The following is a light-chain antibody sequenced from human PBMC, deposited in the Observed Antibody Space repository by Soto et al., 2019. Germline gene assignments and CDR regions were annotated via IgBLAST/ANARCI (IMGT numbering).Light chain of an antibody. CDR3: SSYTTSNTRQIV. J-gene: IGLJ1*01. V-gene: IGLV2-14*03. CDR1: SSDVGGYNY. CDR2: DVS. Sequence: QSVLTQPASVSGSPGQSITISCTGTSSDVGGYNYVSWYQHPPGKAPNLIIYDVSNRPSGVSNCFSGSKSGNTASLTISWLQPEDEADYYCSSYTTSNTRQIVFGTGTKVTVL.